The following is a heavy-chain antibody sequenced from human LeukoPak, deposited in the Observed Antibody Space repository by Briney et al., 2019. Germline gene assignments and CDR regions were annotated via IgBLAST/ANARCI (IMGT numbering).Heavy chain of an antibody. Sequence: ASVKVSCEASGYTFTGDYMHGVRQAPGQGVEWMGWINPNRGGTNYAQKLQGRATMTRETPISTAYMALSRRGSEDTAVDYSARERIEAHDPRDAFVIWGEGTMVTVSS. V-gene: IGHV1-2*02. J-gene: IGHJ3*02. D-gene: IGHD6-13*01. CDR2: INPNRGGT. CDR1: GYTFTGDY. CDR3: ARERIEAHDPRDAFVI.